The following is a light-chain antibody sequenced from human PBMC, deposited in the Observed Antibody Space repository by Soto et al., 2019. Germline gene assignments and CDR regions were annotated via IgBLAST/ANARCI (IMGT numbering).Light chain of an antibody. CDR1: QSISTW. V-gene: IGKV1-5*03. CDR3: QQYNTDPLT. CDR2: KAS. Sequence: DIQMTQSPSTLSASVGDRVTITCRASQSISTWLAWYQQKPGKAPKLLIYKASTLEGGVPSRFSGSGSETEFNITISSLHPDDFATYYCQQYNTDPLTFGGGTTVEIK. J-gene: IGKJ4*01.